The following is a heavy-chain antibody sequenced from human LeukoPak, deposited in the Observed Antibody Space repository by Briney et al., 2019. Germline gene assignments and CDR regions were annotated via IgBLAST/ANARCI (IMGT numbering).Heavy chain of an antibody. Sequence: PGGSLRLSCEASGFTFRDYWMTWVRQAPGKGLEWVANVKQDGTEKFYVDSVKGRFTISRDNGKNSLYLQMNSLRVEDTAIYYCARAGGTSWADYWGQGTLVIVSS. D-gene: IGHD6-13*01. V-gene: IGHV3-7*01. J-gene: IGHJ4*02. CDR3: ARAGGTSWADY. CDR2: VKQDGTEK. CDR1: GFTFRDYW.